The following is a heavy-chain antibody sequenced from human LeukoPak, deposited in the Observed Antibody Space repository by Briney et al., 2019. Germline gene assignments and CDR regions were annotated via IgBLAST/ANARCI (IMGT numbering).Heavy chain of an antibody. V-gene: IGHV3-23*01. J-gene: IGHJ4*02. D-gene: IGHD3-22*01. CDR3: AKRGVVIRVILVGFHKEAYYFDS. CDR2: ISDSGGST. Sequence: GGSLRLSCAASGFTFSSHSINWVRQAPGKGLEWVAGISDSGGSTNYADSVKGRFTISRDNPKNTLYLQMNSLRAEDTAVYFCAKRGVVIRVILVGFHKEAYYFDSWGQGALVTVSS. CDR1: GFTFSSHS.